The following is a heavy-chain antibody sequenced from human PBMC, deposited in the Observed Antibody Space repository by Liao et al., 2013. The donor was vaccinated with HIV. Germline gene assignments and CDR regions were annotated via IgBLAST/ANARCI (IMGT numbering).Heavy chain of an antibody. D-gene: IGHD3/OR15-3a*01. Sequence: QVQLQQWGAGLLKPSETLSLTCAVSGGSFSNYYWNWIRQPPGKGLEWIGEIIHSGSANYNPSLRDRVTISVDTSKNQLSLTLMSAIAADTAIYYCARDRGGSFWTGSHGGDAFKIWGQGTVVVVSS. CDR3: ARDRGGSFWTGSHGGDAFKI. V-gene: IGHV4-34*02. CDR1: GGSFSNYY. CDR2: IIHSGSA. J-gene: IGHJ3*02.